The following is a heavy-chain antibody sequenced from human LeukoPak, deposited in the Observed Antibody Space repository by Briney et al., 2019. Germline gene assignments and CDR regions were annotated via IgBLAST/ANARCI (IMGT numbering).Heavy chain of an antibody. CDR1: EFSVGSNY. V-gene: IGHV3-66*01. J-gene: IGHJ3*02. CDR3: ARDCSGGSCGPYAFDI. D-gene: IGHD2-15*01. CDR2: IYSGSST. Sequence: PGGSLRLSCAASEFSVGSNYMTWVRQAPGKGLEWVSLIYSGSSTYYADSVKGRFTISRDNSKNTLYLQMNSLRAEDTAVYYCARDCSGGSCGPYAFDIWGQGTMVTVSS.